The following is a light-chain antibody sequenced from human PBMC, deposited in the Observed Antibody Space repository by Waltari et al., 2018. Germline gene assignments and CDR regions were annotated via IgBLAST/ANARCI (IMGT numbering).Light chain of an antibody. V-gene: IGKV1-13*02. J-gene: IGKJ4*01. Sequence: AVQLTQSPSSLSASVGDRVTITCRASQAISSALAWYQQKPGKAPNLLIYDASNWESGVPSRFSGSGSGTHFTLTISSLQPADFATYYCQQLHSYPVTFGGGTKVEIK. CDR1: QAISSA. CDR2: DAS. CDR3: QQLHSYPVT.